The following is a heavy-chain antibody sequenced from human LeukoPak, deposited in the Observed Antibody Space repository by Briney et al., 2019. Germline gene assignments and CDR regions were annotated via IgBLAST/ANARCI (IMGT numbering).Heavy chain of an antibody. Sequence: PSETLSLTCTVSGGSISSSSYYWGWIRQPPGKGLEWIGSIYYSGSTYYNPSLKSRVTISVDTSKNQFSLKLSSVTAADTAVYYCASRDVEYSSSLDAFDIWGQGTMVTVSS. CDR2: IYYSGST. CDR3: ASRDVEYSSSLDAFDI. J-gene: IGHJ3*02. CDR1: GGSISSSSYY. V-gene: IGHV4-39*01. D-gene: IGHD6-6*01.